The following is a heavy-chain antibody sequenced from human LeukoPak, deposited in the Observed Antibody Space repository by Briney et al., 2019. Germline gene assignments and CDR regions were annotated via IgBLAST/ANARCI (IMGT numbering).Heavy chain of an antibody. D-gene: IGHD5-24*01. CDR2: INHSGST. J-gene: IGHJ3*02. Sequence: SETLSLTCAVYGGSFSGYSWNWIRQPPGKGLEWIGEINHSGSTNYNPSLKSRVTISVDTSKNQFSLKLSSVTAADTAVYYCARGGHEVDMATINAFDIWGQGTMVTVSS. V-gene: IGHV4-34*01. CDR3: ARGGHEVDMATINAFDI. CDR1: GGSFSGYS.